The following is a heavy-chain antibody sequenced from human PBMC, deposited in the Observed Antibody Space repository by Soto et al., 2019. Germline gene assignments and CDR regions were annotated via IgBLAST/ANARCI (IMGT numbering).Heavy chain of an antibody. CDR3: ARGRSYGYFSNWFDP. Sequence: QVQLQQWGAGLLKPSETLCLTCAVYGGTISGNYRSWIRQPPGKGLEWIGEINHSGSTNYNPSLKSRVTISVDTSKNQFSLDLSSVTAADTAVYFCARGRSYGYFSNWFDPWGQGDLVTVSS. D-gene: IGHD3-16*01. V-gene: IGHV4-34*01. CDR1: GGTISGNY. CDR2: INHSGST. J-gene: IGHJ5*02.